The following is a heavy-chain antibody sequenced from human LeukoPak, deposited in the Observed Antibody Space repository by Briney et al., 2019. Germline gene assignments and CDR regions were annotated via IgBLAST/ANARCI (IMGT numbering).Heavy chain of an antibody. D-gene: IGHD3-22*01. CDR2: IYYSGST. J-gene: IGHJ3*02. CDR1: GGSMSSYY. V-gene: IGHV4-59*01. CDR3: ARDKRGYYYDSSGYYYSDAFDI. Sequence: PSETLSLTCTVSGGSMSSYYWSWIRQPPGKGLEWIGYIYYSGSTNYNPSLKSRVTISVDTSKKQFSLKLSSVTAADTAVYYCARDKRGYYYDSSGYYYSDAFDIWGQGTMVTVSS.